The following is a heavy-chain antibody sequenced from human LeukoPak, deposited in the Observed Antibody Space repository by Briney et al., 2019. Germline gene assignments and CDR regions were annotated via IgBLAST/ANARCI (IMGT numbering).Heavy chain of an antibody. J-gene: IGHJ4*02. D-gene: IGHD6-6*01. Sequence: GGSLRLSCAASGFTFSSYWMSWVRQAPGKGLEWVANIKQDGSEKYYVDSVKGRFTISRDNAKNSLYLQMNSLRAEDTAVYYCARDLGYSSSSSASDYWGQGTLVTV. CDR3: ARDLGYSSSSSASDY. CDR1: GFTFSSYW. V-gene: IGHV3-7*01. CDR2: IKQDGSEK.